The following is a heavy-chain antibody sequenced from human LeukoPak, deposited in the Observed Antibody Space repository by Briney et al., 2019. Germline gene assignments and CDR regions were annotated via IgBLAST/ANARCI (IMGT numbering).Heavy chain of an antibody. CDR3: ARVYRSGGSIDY. CDR1: GFTFSDYY. D-gene: IGHD2-15*01. V-gene: IGHV3-11*04. CDR2: ISSSGSTV. J-gene: IGHJ4*02. Sequence: GGSLRLSCAASGFTFSDYYMTWIRQAPGKGLEWVSYISSSGSTVCYADSVKGRLTISRDNAKNSLYLQMNSLRAEDTAVYYCARVYRSGGSIDYWGQGTLVTVSS.